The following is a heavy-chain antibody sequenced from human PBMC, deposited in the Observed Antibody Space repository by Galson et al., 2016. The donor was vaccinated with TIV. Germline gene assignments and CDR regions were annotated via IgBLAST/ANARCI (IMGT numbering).Heavy chain of an antibody. D-gene: IGHD4-17*01. J-gene: IGHJ6*02. CDR3: ARTYDYGDKYYFGMDV. Sequence: SLRLSCAAAGFNFNNYAMHWVRQAPGKGLEWVAGISYDGSNKNYAQFVKGRITVSRDTSRNTLYLKMNSLRPEDTAVYYCARTYDYGDKYYFGMDVWGQGTPVTVSS. CDR2: ISYDGSNK. CDR1: GFNFNNYA. V-gene: IGHV3-30*14.